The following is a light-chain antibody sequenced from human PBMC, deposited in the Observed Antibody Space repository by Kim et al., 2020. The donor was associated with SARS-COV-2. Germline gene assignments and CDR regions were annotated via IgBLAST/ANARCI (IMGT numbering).Light chain of an antibody. CDR1: QSVSGW. V-gene: IGKV3-15*01. CDR2: RAS. Sequence: VSRGDRVTIACGASQSVSGWLDWYEEKPGEAPRLVICRASTGDSGSPAGVRGSGAGTEGTGTIGGLQADDVGRYGCDQEDKDPRPFGRGAQMESK. CDR3: DQEDKDPRP. J-gene: IGKJ4*02.